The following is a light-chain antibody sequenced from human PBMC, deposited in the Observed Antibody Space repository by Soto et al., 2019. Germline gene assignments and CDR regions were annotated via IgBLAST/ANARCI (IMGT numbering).Light chain of an antibody. CDR3: QQYNNWPT. Sequence: EIVLTQSPGTLSLSPGERATLSCRAGQSVSSNYLAWYQQKPGQAPRLLIYGASSRATGIPARFSGSGSGTEFTLTISSLQSEDFAVYYCQQYNNWPTFGQGTKWIS. CDR2: GAS. V-gene: IGKV3D-15*01. CDR1: QSVSSN. J-gene: IGKJ1*01.